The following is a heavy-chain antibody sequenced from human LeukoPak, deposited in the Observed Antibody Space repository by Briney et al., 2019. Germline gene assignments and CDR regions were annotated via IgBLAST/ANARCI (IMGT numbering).Heavy chain of an antibody. CDR3: ARTLYIAAAPGGLDY. D-gene: IGHD6-13*01. Sequence: GASVKVSCKASGYTFTGSYIHWVRQAPGQGLQWMGWINPKSGDTNYAQKFQGRVTMTRDTSSGTVYMELSSLSSDDMAVYYCARTLYIAAAPGGLDYWGQGTLVTVSS. CDR1: GYTFTGSY. J-gene: IGHJ4*02. V-gene: IGHV1-2*02. CDR2: INPKSGDT.